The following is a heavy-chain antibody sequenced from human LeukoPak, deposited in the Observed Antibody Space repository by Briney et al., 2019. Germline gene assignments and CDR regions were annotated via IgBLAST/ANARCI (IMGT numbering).Heavy chain of an antibody. J-gene: IGHJ2*01. CDR1: GGSISSYY. CDR3: ARKRYCSGGSCYRYWYFDL. CDR2: IYTSGST. D-gene: IGHD2-15*01. Sequence: PSETLPLTCTVSGGSISSYYWSWIRQPAGKGLEWIGRIYTSGSTDYNPSLKSRVTISVDTSKNQFSLKLSSVTAADSAVYYCARKRYCSGGSCYRYWYFDLWGRGTLVTVSS. V-gene: IGHV4-4*07.